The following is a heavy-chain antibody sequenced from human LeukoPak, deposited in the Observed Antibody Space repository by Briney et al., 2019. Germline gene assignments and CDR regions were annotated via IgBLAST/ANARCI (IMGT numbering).Heavy chain of an antibody. CDR1: GYTFTSYG. V-gene: IGHV1-18*01. CDR3: ARVAPSRGGNSGGDY. CDR2: ISAYNGNT. D-gene: IGHD4-23*01. Sequence: ASVKVSCKASGYTFTSYGISWVRQAPRQGLEWMGWISAYNGNTNYAQKLQGRVTMTTDTSTSTAYMELRSLRSDDTAVYYCARVAPSRGGNSGGDYWGQGTLSPSPQ. J-gene: IGHJ4*02.